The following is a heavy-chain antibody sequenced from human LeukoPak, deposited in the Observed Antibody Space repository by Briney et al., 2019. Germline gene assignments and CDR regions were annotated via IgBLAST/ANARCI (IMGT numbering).Heavy chain of an antibody. V-gene: IGHV3-64*01. CDR2: ISSNGGST. D-gene: IGHD1-1*01. Sequence: PGGSLRLSCAASGLTFSSYAMHWVRQAPGKGLEYVSAISSNGGSTYYANPVKGRFTISRDNSKNTLYLQMGSLRAEDMAVYYCARDGVPGTYYYYYMDVWGKGTTVTVSS. J-gene: IGHJ6*03. CDR1: GLTFSSYA. CDR3: ARDGVPGTYYYYYMDV.